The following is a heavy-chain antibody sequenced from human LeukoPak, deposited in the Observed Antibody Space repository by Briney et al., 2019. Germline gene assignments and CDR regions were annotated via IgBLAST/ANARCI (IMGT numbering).Heavy chain of an antibody. CDR2: MNPNSGNT. Sequence: GASVKASCKASGYTFTSYDINWVRQATGQGLEWMGWMNPNSGNTGYAQKFQGRVTITRNTSISTAYMELSSLRSEDTAVYYCARATLYCSGGSCYSVWFDPWGQGTLVTVSS. V-gene: IGHV1-8*03. D-gene: IGHD2-15*01. J-gene: IGHJ5*02. CDR3: ARATLYCSGGSCYSVWFDP. CDR1: GYTFTSYD.